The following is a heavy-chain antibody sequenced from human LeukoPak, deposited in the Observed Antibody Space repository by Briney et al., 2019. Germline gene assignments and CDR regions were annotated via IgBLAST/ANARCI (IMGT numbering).Heavy chain of an antibody. Sequence: GGSLRLSGAASGFTFSSYEMNWVRQAPGKGLEWVSYISSSGSTIYYADSVKGRFTISRENAKNSLYLQMNSLRAEDTAVYYCARDRIAMFRGDGMDVWGKGTTVTVSS. D-gene: IGHD3-10*01. V-gene: IGHV3-48*03. CDR1: GFTFSSYE. CDR3: ARDRIAMFRGDGMDV. J-gene: IGHJ6*04. CDR2: ISSSGSTI.